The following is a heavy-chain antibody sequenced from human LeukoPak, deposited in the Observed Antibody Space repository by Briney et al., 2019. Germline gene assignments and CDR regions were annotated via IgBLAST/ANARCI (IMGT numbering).Heavy chain of an antibody. J-gene: IGHJ4*02. Sequence: PSETLSLTSPVSCDSISSSTYFWGWIRQPPGKGLEWIGNFYYSGSTYYNPSLKSRVTISVDTSKNQFSLKLNSVTAADTAVYYCARGIRVWGQGTLVTVSS. V-gene: IGHV4-39*01. CDR3: ARGIRV. CDR2: FYYSGST. CDR1: CDSISSSTYF.